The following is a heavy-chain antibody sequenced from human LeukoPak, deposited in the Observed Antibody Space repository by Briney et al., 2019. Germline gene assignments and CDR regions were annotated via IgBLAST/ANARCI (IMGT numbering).Heavy chain of an antibody. D-gene: IGHD3-3*01. CDR2: IYYSGST. Sequence: SETLSLTCTVSGGSISSYYWSWIRQPPGKGLEWIGYIYYSGSTNYNPSLKSRVTISVDTSKNQFSLKLSSVTAADTAVYYCARERSAIFGVVTPKRGAFDIWGQGTMVTVSS. CDR1: GGSISSYY. V-gene: IGHV4-59*01. CDR3: ARERSAIFGVVTPKRGAFDI. J-gene: IGHJ3*02.